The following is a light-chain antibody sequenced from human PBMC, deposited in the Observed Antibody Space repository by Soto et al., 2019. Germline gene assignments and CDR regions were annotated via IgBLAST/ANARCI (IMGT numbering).Light chain of an antibody. CDR3: QQSYRAPWT. V-gene: IGKV1-39*01. CDR1: QAIDTY. J-gene: IGKJ1*01. CDR2: GAS. Sequence: DIQMTQSPSSLSASVGDRVTITCRTSQAIDTYLNWHQQKPGKAPKVLIYGASNLQSGVPSRFSGSGSGTDFTLTISSLQPEDFATYCCQQSYRAPWTFGRGTKVDIK.